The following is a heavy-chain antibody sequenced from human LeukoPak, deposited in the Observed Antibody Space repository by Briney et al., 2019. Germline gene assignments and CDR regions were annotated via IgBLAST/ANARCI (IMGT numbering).Heavy chain of an antibody. CDR2: INSDGSST. D-gene: IGHD3-10*01. J-gene: IGHJ4*02. CDR3: ARAPFRGFFDY. Sequence: GGSLRLSCAASGFTFSSYWMHWVRQAPGKGLVWVSRINSDGSSTSYADSVKGRFTISRDNAKNTLYLQMNSLRAEDTAVYYCARAPFRGFFDYWGQGTLVTVSS. CDR1: GFTFSSYW. V-gene: IGHV3-74*01.